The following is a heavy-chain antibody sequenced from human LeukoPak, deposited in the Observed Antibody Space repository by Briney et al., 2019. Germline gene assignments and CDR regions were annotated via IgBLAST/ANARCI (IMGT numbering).Heavy chain of an antibody. CDR2: IYTSGST. V-gene: IGHV4-61*02. D-gene: IGHD2-21*02. J-gene: IGHJ4*02. Sequence: SETLSLTCTVSGGSISSGSYYWSWIRQPAGKGLEWIGRIYTSGSTNYNPSLKSRVTISVDTSKNQFSLKLSSVTAADTAVYYCARALVGDLDLYYFDYWGQGTLVTVSS. CDR1: GGSISSGSYY. CDR3: ARALVGDLDLYYFDY.